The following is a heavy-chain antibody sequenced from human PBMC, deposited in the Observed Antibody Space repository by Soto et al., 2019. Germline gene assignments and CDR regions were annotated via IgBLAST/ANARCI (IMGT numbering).Heavy chain of an antibody. Sequence: EVQLVESGGGLVQPGGSLRLSCAVSGFTVSGHYMSWVRQAPGKGLEWVSVIYSGGSTYYAHSVTGRFTISRDNSRNTVYLQMNSLRAEDTAVYYCARDRTISDYRSSGALGLWGQGTLVSVSS. D-gene: IGHD6-6*01. CDR1: GFTVSGHY. V-gene: IGHV3-66*01. J-gene: IGHJ4*02. CDR2: IYSGGST. CDR3: ARDRTISDYRSSGALGL.